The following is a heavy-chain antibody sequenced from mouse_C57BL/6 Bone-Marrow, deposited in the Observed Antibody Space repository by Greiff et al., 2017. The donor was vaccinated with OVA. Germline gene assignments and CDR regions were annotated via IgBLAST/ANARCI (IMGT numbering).Heavy chain of an antibody. Sequence: QVTLKVSGPGILQPSQTLSLTCSFSGFSLSTFGMGVGWIRQPSGKGLEWLAHIWWDDDKYYNPALKSRLTISKDTSKNQVFLKIANVDTADTATYDCARIDSSGFFYYYAMDYWGQGTSVTVSS. CDR3: ARIDSSGFFYYYAMDY. J-gene: IGHJ4*01. CDR1: GFSLSTFGMG. CDR2: IWWDDDK. V-gene: IGHV8-8*01. D-gene: IGHD3-2*02.